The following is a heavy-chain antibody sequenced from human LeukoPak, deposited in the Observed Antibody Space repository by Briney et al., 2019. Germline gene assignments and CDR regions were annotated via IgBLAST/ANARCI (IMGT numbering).Heavy chain of an antibody. Sequence: PGGSLRLSCAASGFTFSDFWMSWVRQAPGKGLEWVANIKYDGSEENYVDSMKGRFTISRDNAKNSLFLQIDSLRAEDTAVYYCARKGRIDSWGQGTLVTVSS. J-gene: IGHJ4*02. V-gene: IGHV3-7*05. D-gene: IGHD3-10*01. CDR1: GFTFSDFW. CDR2: IKYDGSEE. CDR3: ARKGRIDS.